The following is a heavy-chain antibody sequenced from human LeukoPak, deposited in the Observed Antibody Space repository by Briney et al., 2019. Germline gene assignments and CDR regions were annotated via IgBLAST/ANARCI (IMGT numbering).Heavy chain of an antibody. V-gene: IGHV1-24*01. CDR3: ATARDGYNYYFDY. CDR2: FDPEDGET. D-gene: IGHD5-24*01. CDR1: GCTLTELS. J-gene: IGHJ4*02. Sequence: ASVKVPCKVSGCTLTELSMHWVRQAPGKGLEWMGGFDPEDGETIYAQKFQGRVTMTEDTSTDTAYMELSSLRSEDTAVYYCATARDGYNYYFDYWGQGTLVTVSS.